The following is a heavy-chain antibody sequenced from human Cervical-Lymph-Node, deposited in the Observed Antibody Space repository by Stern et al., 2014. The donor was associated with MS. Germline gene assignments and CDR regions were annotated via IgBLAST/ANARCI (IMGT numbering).Heavy chain of an antibody. V-gene: IGHV2-70*01. CDR3: ARMVGATGYYYDVDV. CDR1: GFSLSSDGMC. D-gene: IGHD1-26*01. CDR2: IDWSNDK. Sequence: QVTLRESGPAVVKPTQTLTLTCTFSGFSLSSDGMCVTWIRQPPGKALEWLALIDWSNDKYYNTSLKTRLTISTDTPKNQVVLTMTNIDPMDTATYYCARMVGATGYYYDVDVWGQGTTVTVSS. J-gene: IGHJ6*02.